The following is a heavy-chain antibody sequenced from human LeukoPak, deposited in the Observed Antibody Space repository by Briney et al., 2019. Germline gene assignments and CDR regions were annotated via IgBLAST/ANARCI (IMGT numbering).Heavy chain of an antibody. CDR2: LYSTGTT. CDR1: ELTVSSNY. CDR3: ARGGRTYYFDY. Sequence: GGSLRLSCAASELTVSSNYMSWVRQAPGKGLEWVSVLYSTGTTYYADSVKGRFTISRDNSKNTLYLQMNSLRAEDTAIYYCARGGRTYYFDYWGQGTLVTVSS. V-gene: IGHV3-53*01. D-gene: IGHD1/OR15-1a*01. J-gene: IGHJ4*02.